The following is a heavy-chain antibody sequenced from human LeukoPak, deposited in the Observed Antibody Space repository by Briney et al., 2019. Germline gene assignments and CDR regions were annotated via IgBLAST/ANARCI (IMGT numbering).Heavy chain of an antibody. J-gene: IGHJ5*02. CDR3: ARRTGSHLPNWFDP. D-gene: IGHD3-10*01. CDR2: MNQRGSM. Sequence: SETLSLTCDVYGASFTGYYWSWIRQSPGKGLEWIGEMNQRGSMNYNPSLKSRVTISVDRSKNQFSLNLNSVTAADTAVYYCARRTGSHLPNWFDPWGQGTLVTVSS. CDR1: GASFTGYY. V-gene: IGHV4-34*01.